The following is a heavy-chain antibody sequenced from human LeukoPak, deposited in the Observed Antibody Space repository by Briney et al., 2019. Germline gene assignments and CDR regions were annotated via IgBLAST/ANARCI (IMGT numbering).Heavy chain of an antibody. J-gene: IGHJ6*02. Sequence: GSLRLSCAASGFTFSSYSMNWVRQAPGKGLEWVLSISSSSSYIYYADSVKGRFTISRDNAKNSLYLQMNSLRAEDTAVYYSARDFWSGYYSRRGYYGMDVWGQGTTVTVSS. CDR3: ARDFWSGYYSRRGYYGMDV. CDR1: GFTFSSYS. V-gene: IGHV3-21*01. CDR2: ISSSSSYI. D-gene: IGHD3-3*01.